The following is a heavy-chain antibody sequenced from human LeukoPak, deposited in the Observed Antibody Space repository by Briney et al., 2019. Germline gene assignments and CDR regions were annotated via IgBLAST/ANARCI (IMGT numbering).Heavy chain of an antibody. V-gene: IGHV3-30*03. Sequence: GGSLGLSCAAPGFTFSSYGMHWVRQAPGKGLEWVAVISYDGSNKYYADSVKGRFTISRDNSKNTLYLQMNSLRAEDTAVYYCASTMVRGVITDYWGQGTLVTVSS. D-gene: IGHD3-10*01. CDR3: ASTMVRGVITDY. CDR2: ISYDGSNK. CDR1: GFTFSSYG. J-gene: IGHJ4*02.